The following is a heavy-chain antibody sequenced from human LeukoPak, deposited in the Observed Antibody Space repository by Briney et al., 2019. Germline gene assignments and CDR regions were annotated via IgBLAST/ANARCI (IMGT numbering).Heavy chain of an antibody. J-gene: IGHJ4*02. CDR2: IYYSGST. D-gene: IGHD6-19*01. Sequence: SETLSLTCTVSGGSVSSGSYYWSWIRQPPGKGLEWIGYIYYSGSTNSNPSLRSRVTISVDTSKNQFSLKLSSVTAADTAVYYCARATAVAGLFDYWGQGTLVTVSS. CDR3: ARATAVAGLFDY. CDR1: GGSVSSGSYY. V-gene: IGHV4-61*01.